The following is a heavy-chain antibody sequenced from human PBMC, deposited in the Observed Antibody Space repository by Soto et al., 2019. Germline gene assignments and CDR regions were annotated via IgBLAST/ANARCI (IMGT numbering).Heavy chain of an antibody. V-gene: IGHV3-49*03. CDR3: TRLSTVTTEYYYYYGMDV. CDR2: IRSKAYGGTT. J-gene: IGHJ6*02. Sequence: SLRLSCTASGFTFGDYAMSWFRQAPGKGLEWVGFIRSKAYGGTTEYAASVKGRFTISRDDSKSIAYLQMNSLKTEDTAVYYCTRLSTVTTEYYYYYGMDVWGQGTTVTVSS. CDR1: GFTFGDYA. D-gene: IGHD4-17*01.